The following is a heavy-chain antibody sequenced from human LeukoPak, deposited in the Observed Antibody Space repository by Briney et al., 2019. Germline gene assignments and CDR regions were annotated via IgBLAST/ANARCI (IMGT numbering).Heavy chain of an antibody. J-gene: IGHJ4*02. CDR2: IIPIFGTA. D-gene: IGHD5-18*01. Sequence: SVKVSCKASGGTFSSYAISWVRQAPGQGLEWMGGIIPIFGTANYAQKFQGRVTITADESTSTAYMELSSLRSEDTAVYYCATPVDTAMVTDVDFDYWGQGTLVTVSS. CDR1: GGTFSSYA. CDR3: ATPVDTAMVTDVDFDY. V-gene: IGHV1-69*01.